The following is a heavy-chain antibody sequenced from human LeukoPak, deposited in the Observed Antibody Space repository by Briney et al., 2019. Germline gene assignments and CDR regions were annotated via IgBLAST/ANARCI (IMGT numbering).Heavy chain of an antibody. CDR2: INVGNGNT. J-gene: IGHJ4*02. CDR1: GYTFTSYA. V-gene: IGHV1-3*01. CDR3: ASEAVTSGSFDY. Sequence: ASVKVSCKASGYTFTSYAIHWVRQAPGQRLEWMGWINVGNGNTKYSQKFQGRVTITRDTSASTAYMELSSLRSEDTAVYYCASEAVTSGSFDYWGQGTLVTVSS. D-gene: IGHD4-17*01.